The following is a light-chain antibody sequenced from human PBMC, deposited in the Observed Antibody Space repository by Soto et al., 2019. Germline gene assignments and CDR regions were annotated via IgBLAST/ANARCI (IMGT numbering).Light chain of an antibody. CDR1: QDINSY. Sequence: DVQMTQSPSSLSASVGDRVTITCRASQDINSYLAWYQQKPGNAPKSLIYGASSLQTGAPSRISGSESGTDFTLTISNLQPEDSATYYCQQYNIYPLTFGGGTKVEIK. V-gene: IGKV1D-16*01. CDR3: QQYNIYPLT. J-gene: IGKJ4*01. CDR2: GAS.